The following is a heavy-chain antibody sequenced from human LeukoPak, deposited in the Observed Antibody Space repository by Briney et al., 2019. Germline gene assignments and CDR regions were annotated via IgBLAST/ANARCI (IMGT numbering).Heavy chain of an antibody. CDR3: AKEEIMADDAFDI. CDR2: IYNSGIT. V-gene: IGHV4-61*02. Sequence: PSQTLSLTCTVSGGSISSNYYWSWIRQPAGKGLEYIGRIYNSGITNYNPSLKSRVTISVDTSKNQFSLKLSSVTAADTAVYYCAKEEIMADDAFDIWGQGTMVTVSS. CDR1: GGSISSNYY. J-gene: IGHJ3*02. D-gene: IGHD5-12*01.